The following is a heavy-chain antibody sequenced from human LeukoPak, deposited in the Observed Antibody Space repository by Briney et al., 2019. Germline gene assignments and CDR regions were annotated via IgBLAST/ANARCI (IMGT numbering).Heavy chain of an antibody. V-gene: IGHV4-30-4*01. Sequence: PSQTLSLTCTVSGGSISTDYYWSWIRQPPGKGLEWIGYIYYSGNTYYNPSLKSRVIISVDTSKNQFSLKLSSVTAADTAVYYCARRGPGYRSGGRCYGCFDPWGQGTLVTVSS. CDR3: ARRGPGYRSGGRCYGCFDP. J-gene: IGHJ5*02. D-gene: IGHD2-15*01. CDR2: IYYSGNT. CDR1: GGSISTDYY.